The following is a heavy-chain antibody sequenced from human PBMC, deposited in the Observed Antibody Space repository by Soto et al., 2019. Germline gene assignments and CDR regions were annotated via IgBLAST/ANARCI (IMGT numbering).Heavy chain of an antibody. CDR3: ARADGYYDSSGYPPGAFDI. CDR2: IYHSGST. V-gene: IGHV4-38-2*02. Sequence: SETLSLTCTVSGYSISSGYYWGWIRQPPGKGLEWIGSIYHSGSTYYNPSLKSRVTISVDTSKNQFSLKLSSVTAADTAVYYCARADGYYDSSGYPPGAFDIWGQGTMVTVSS. CDR1: GYSISSGYY. D-gene: IGHD3-22*01. J-gene: IGHJ3*02.